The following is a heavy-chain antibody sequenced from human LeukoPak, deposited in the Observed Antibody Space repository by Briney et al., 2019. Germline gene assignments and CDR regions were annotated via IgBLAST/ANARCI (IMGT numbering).Heavy chain of an antibody. V-gene: IGHV4-59*08. CDR1: GGSISSFY. J-gene: IGHJ4*02. CDR2: IYYSGST. CDR3: ARSSYYYDSFDY. D-gene: IGHD3-22*01. Sequence: PSETLSLTCTVSGGSISSFYWHWTRQPPGKGLEWIGYIYYSGSTDYNPSLKSRVTISVDTSKNQFSLYLSSVTAADTAHYYCARSSYYYDSFDYWGQGTLVTVSS.